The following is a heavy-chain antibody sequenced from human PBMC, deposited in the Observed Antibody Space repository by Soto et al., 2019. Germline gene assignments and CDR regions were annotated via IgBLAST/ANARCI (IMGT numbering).Heavy chain of an antibody. D-gene: IGHD2-21*02. Sequence: ASVKVSCKASGGTFSSYAIGWVRQAPGQGLEWMGGIIPIFGTANYAQKFQGRVTITADESTSTAYMELSSLRSEDTAVYYCARSEHGGNSGYYYGMEVWGQGTTVTVPS. CDR3: ARSEHGGNSGYYYGMEV. CDR2: IIPIFGTA. V-gene: IGHV1-69*13. CDR1: GGTFSSYA. J-gene: IGHJ6*02.